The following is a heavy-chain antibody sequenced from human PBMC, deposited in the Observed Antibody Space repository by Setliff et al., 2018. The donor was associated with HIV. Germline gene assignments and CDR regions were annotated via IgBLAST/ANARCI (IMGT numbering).Heavy chain of an antibody. CDR1: GFTFSSYA. CDR2: ITNDGRNT. J-gene: IGHJ4*02. CDR3: AKGALGYCRGTICYPFDY. D-gene: IGHD2-15*01. Sequence: GGSLRLSCAASGFTFSSYAMNWVRQAPGKRLEWAASITNDGRNTYYADPVKGRCTISRDNSKNTLYLQMNSLIAEDMAVYYCAKGALGYCRGTICYPFDYWAQGTLVTVSS. V-gene: IGHV3-23*01.